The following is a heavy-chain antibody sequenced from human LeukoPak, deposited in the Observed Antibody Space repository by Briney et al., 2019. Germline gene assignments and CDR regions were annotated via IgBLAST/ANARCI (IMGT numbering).Heavy chain of an antibody. CDR3: ARDAGAAAAFYYFDF. J-gene: IGHJ4*02. D-gene: IGHD6-13*01. CDR2: IYYSGST. Sequence: SETLSLTCTVSGGSFSNYYWSWVRQSPGKGLEWIGYIYYSGSTNYNPSLKSRVTISLDSSKNHFSLSLSSVTAADTAVYYCARDAGAAAAFYYFDFWGQGTLVTVSS. CDR1: GGSFSNYY. V-gene: IGHV4-59*12.